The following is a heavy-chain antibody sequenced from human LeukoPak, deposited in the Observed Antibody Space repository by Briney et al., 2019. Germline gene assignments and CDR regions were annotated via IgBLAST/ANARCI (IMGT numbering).Heavy chain of an antibody. Sequence: GGSLRLSCAASGFTFSDYYMSWIRQAPGKGLEWVSHISSSGSTIYYADSVKGRFTISRDNAKNSLYLQMNSLRAEDTAVYYCARSDSSGWTRYYYYGMDVWGQGTTVTVSS. CDR1: GFTFSDYY. J-gene: IGHJ6*02. D-gene: IGHD6-19*01. CDR2: ISSSGSTI. CDR3: ARSDSSGWTRYYYYGMDV. V-gene: IGHV3-11*01.